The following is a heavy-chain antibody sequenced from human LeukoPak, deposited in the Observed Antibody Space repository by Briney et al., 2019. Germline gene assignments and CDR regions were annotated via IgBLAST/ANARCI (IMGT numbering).Heavy chain of an antibody. V-gene: IGHV3-23*01. CDR2: SGTNT. J-gene: IGHJ4*02. CDR1: GFTFTSYS. Sequence: PGGSLRLSCAASGFTFTSYSMIWVRQAPGKGLEWVSTSGTNTYYAGSVKGRFTISRDNSKNTLFLQMNSLRAEDTAVYHCARDKWLDYWGQGTLVTVSS. CDR3: ARDKWLDY. D-gene: IGHD5-24*01.